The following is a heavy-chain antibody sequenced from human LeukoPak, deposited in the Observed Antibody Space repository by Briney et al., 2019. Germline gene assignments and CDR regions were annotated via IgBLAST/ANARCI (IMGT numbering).Heavy chain of an antibody. D-gene: IGHD3-10*01. CDR1: GFTFSSYG. CDR2: IWYDGSNK. J-gene: IGHJ4*02. CDR3: AITYYYGSGSYLFDY. Sequence: GGSLRLSCAASGFTFSSYGMHWVRQAPGKGLEWVAVIWYDGSNKYYADSVKGRFTISRDNSKNTLYLQMNSLRAEDTAVYYCAITYYYGSGSYLFDYWGQGTLVTVSS. V-gene: IGHV3-33*01.